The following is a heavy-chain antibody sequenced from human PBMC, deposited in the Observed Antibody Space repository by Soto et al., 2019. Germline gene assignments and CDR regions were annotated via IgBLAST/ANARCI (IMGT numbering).Heavy chain of an antibody. D-gene: IGHD3-22*01. J-gene: IGHJ3*01. CDR3: ARDLYYYDSSGYYRTYALDV. CDR1: GGTFSSYA. CDR2: IIPIFGTA. V-gene: IGHV1-69*01. Sequence: QVQLVQSGAEVKKPGSSVQVACKASGGTFSSYAISWVRQATGQGLEWMGGIIPIFGTANYAQKFQGRVTITADESTSTAYMELSSLRSEDTAVYYCARDLYYYDSSGYYRTYALDVWGQGTMVTVSS.